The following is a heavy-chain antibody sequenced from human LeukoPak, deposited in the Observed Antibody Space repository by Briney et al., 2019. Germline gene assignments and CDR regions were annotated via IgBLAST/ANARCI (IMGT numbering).Heavy chain of an antibody. V-gene: IGHV4-34*01. CDR3: ARARTKRPNYDFWSGYLNWFDP. CDR2: IDHSGST. J-gene: IGHJ5*02. D-gene: IGHD3-3*01. CDR1: GGSFSGYY. Sequence: SETLSLTCAVYGGSFSGYYWSWIRQPPGKGLEWIGEIDHSGSTNYNPSLKSRVTISVDTSKNQFSLKLSSVTAADTAVYYCARARTKRPNYDFWSGYLNWFDPWGQGTPVTVSS.